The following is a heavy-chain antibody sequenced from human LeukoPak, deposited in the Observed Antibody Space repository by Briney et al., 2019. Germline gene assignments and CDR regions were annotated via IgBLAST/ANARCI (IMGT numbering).Heavy chain of an antibody. Sequence: GGSLRLSCAASGFTFSSYWMSWVRQAPGKGLEWVANIKQDGSEENYVGSVRGRFIISRDNAKNSLYLQMNSLRVDDTAVYYCARDGYASGSHDYWGQGTLVTVSS. CDR2: IKQDGSEE. V-gene: IGHV3-7*01. D-gene: IGHD3-10*01. CDR1: GFTFSSYW. CDR3: ARDGYASGSHDY. J-gene: IGHJ4*02.